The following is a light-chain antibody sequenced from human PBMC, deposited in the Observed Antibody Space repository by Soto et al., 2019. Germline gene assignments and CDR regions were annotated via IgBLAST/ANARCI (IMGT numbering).Light chain of an antibody. CDR3: QKYGSTPLT. CDR1: QSVNNNN. V-gene: IGKV3-20*01. J-gene: IGKJ4*01. CDR2: GAS. Sequence: EIVLTQSPGTLSLSPGDRATLSCRASQSVNNNNLAWYQQKPGQAPRLYIYGASTRATGIPDRFSGSGSGTDFTLTISRLEPEDFAVYYCQKYGSTPLTFGGGTKVEIK.